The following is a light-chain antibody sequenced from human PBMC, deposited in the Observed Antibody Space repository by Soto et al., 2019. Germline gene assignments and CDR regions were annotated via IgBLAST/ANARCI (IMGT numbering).Light chain of an antibody. CDR1: QSVSSD. V-gene: IGKV3-15*01. J-gene: IGKJ2*01. Sequence: EIVMTQSPATLSVSPGERATLSCRASQSVSSDLAWYQQKPGQAPRFLMYGASTRATGIPARFSGSGSGTEFTLTISSLQSEDFAVYYCQQYNNWPQTFGQGTKLEIK. CDR3: QQYNNWPQT. CDR2: GAS.